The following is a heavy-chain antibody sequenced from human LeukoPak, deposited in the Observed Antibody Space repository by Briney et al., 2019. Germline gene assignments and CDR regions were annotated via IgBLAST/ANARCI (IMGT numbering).Heavy chain of an antibody. CDR1: GDSVSSNSAA. D-gene: IGHD6-19*01. Sequence: SQTLSLTCAISGDSVSSNSAAWNWLRQSPSRGLEWLGRTYYRSKWYNDYAVSVKSRITINPDTSKNQFSLQLNSVTPEDTAVYYCARSRAAVAGNFDYWGQGTLVTVSS. V-gene: IGHV6-1*01. CDR2: TYYRSKWYN. J-gene: IGHJ4*02. CDR3: ARSRAAVAGNFDY.